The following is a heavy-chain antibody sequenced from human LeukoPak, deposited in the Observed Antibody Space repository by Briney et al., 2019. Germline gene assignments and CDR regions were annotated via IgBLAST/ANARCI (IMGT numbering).Heavy chain of an antibody. Sequence: SVKVSCKASGGTFSSYAISWVRQAPGQGLEWMGGIIPIFGTANYAQKFQGRVTITTDESTSTAYMELSSLRSEDTAVYYCATQGLGMAAFDIWGQGTMVTVSS. CDR1: GGTFSSYA. J-gene: IGHJ3*02. V-gene: IGHV1-69*05. CDR2: IIPIFGTA. D-gene: IGHD5-24*01. CDR3: ATQGLGMAAFDI.